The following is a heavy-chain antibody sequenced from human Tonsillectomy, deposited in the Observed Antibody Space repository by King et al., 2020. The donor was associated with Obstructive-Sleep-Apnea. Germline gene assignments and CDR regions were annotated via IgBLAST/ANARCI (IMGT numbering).Heavy chain of an antibody. CDR2: INPSGGST. CDR1: GYTFTSYY. J-gene: IGHJ2*01. CDR3: ASAAVVHWDFDL. V-gene: IGHV1-46*01. Sequence: VQLVESGAEVKKPGASVKVSCKASGYTFTSYYMHWVRQAPGQGLEWMGIINPSGGSTSYAQKFQGRVTMTRDTSTSTVYMELSSLRSEDTAVYYCASAAVVHWDFDLWGRGTLVTVSS. D-gene: IGHD2-21*01.